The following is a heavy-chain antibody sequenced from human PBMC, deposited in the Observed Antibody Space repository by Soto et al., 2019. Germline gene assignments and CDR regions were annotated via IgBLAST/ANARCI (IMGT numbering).Heavy chain of an antibody. D-gene: IGHD6-25*01. CDR2: VYYTGVT. V-gene: IGHV4-61*01. J-gene: IGHJ2*01. CDR1: GGALNTDSYY. CDR3: ARVLDSSGYLDL. Sequence: QVKLEESGPGLVKPSATLSLTCTASGGALNTDSYYWTWVRQPPGRGVEYVGYVYYTGVTNYNPTLRSRVTISLAMSKCQFFLPLCSVTPAATATYYCARVLDSSGYLDLWARGTLATVSS.